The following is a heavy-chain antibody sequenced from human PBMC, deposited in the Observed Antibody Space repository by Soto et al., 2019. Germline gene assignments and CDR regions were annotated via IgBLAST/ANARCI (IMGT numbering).Heavy chain of an antibody. Sequence: QVQLVQSGVEVKKPGASVKVSCKASGYTFISHGISWVRQAPGQGLEWMGWISGKNGNTNYAQKLQGRVTLTTDTSKSTAYIKLRSLKSDDTAVYYCARVSTSIVVVPDYGMDVWGQGTTVTVSS. CDR2: ISGKNGNT. J-gene: IGHJ6*02. CDR1: GYTFISHG. V-gene: IGHV1-18*04. CDR3: ARVSTSIVVVPDYGMDV. D-gene: IGHD2-15*01.